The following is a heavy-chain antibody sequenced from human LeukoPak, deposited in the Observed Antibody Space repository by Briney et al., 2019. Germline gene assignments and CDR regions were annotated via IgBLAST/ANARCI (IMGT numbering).Heavy chain of an antibody. CDR3: AIHFDH. CDR2: ISHDASSK. Sequence: GRSLRLSCAGSGFTFSNSGMHWVRQAPGKGLEWVAVISHDASSKYHADSVKGRFTISRDNSKNTLYLQMNSLGAEDTALYYCAIHFDHWGQGTLVTVSS. J-gene: IGHJ4*02. V-gene: IGHV3-30*03. CDR1: GFTFSNSG.